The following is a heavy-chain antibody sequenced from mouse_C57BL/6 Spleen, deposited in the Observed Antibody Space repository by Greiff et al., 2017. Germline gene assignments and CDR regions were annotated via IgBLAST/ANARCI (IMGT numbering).Heavy chain of an antibody. V-gene: IGHV1-64*01. CDR3: ASQRGISGNWYFDV. Sequence: QVQLQQPGAELVKPGASVKLSCKASGYTFTSYWMHWVKQRPGQGLEWIGMIHPNSGSTNYNEKFKSKATLTVDKSSSTAYMQLSSLTSEDSAGYYWASQRGISGNWYFDVWGTGTTVTVSS. J-gene: IGHJ1*03. CDR1: GYTFTSYW. D-gene: IGHD1-3*01. CDR2: IHPNSGST.